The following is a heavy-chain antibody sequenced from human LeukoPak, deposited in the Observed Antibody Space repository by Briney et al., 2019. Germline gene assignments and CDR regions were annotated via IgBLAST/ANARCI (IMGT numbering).Heavy chain of an antibody. J-gene: IGHJ4*02. CDR3: AGEIFGSGSYPDF. CDR1: GFAFNTYA. D-gene: IGHD3-10*01. CDR2: IWHDGSHK. V-gene: IGHV3-33*01. Sequence: GRSLRLSCAASGFAFNTYAMHWVRQAPGQGLEWVALIWHDGSHKSYSNSVRGQFTISRDNSKNTVSLQMNNLRPEDTAVYYCAGEIFGSGSYPDFWGQGTLVTVSS.